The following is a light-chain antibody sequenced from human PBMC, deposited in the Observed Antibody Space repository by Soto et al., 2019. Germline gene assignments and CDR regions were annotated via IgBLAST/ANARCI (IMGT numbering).Light chain of an antibody. CDR2: RSS. CDR1: QSIVMF. Sequence: DIQMTQSPSSLSASVGDTVTITCRASQSIVMFSSWYQQKPGKAPKLLMYRSSTLQNGVPSRFSGRGSWTFFTLTISSLQLEDFATYYCQQNYSPPLTFGGGTRVEIK. V-gene: IGKV1-39*01. CDR3: QQNYSPPLT. J-gene: IGKJ4*01.